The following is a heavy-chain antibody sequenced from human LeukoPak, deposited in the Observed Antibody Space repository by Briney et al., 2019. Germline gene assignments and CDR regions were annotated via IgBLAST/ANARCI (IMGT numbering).Heavy chain of an antibody. CDR1: GYTFTSYG. J-gene: IGHJ4*02. V-gene: IGHV1-18*01. Sequence: ASVKVSCKASGYTFTSYGISWVRQAPGQGLEWMGWISAYNGNTNYAQKLQGRVTMTTDTSTSTAYMELRSPRSDDTAVYYCARDSVAYCGGDCCADYWGQGTLVTVSS. D-gene: IGHD2-21*01. CDR2: ISAYNGNT. CDR3: ARDSVAYCGGDCCADY.